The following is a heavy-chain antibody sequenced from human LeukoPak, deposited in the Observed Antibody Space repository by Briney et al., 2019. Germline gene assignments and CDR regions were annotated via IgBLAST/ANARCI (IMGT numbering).Heavy chain of an antibody. CDR1: GGTFSSYA. D-gene: IGHD6-6*01. Sequence: SVKVSCKASGGTFSSYAISWVRQVPGQGLEWMGGIIPIFGTANYAQKFQGRVTITTDESTSTAYMELSSLRSEDTAVYYCARHIVGIAARNDAFDIWGQGTMVTVSS. CDR3: ARHIVGIAARNDAFDI. V-gene: IGHV1-69*05. CDR2: IIPIFGTA. J-gene: IGHJ3*02.